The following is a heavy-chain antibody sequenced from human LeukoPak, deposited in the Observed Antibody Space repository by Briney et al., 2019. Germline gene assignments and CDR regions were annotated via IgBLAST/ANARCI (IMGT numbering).Heavy chain of an antibody. Sequence: SETLSLTCTVSGGSISSYYWSWIRQPAGKGLEWIGRIYTSGSTNYNPSLKSRVTMSVDTSKNQFSLKLSSVTAADTAVYYCARERTTVVTRKNWFDPWGQGTLVTVSS. CDR2: IYTSGST. V-gene: IGHV4-4*07. D-gene: IGHD4-23*01. J-gene: IGHJ5*02. CDR3: ARERTTVVTRKNWFDP. CDR1: GGSISSYY.